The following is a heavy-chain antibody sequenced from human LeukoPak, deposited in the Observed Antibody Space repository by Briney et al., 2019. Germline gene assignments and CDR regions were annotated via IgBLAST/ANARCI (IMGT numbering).Heavy chain of an antibody. J-gene: IGHJ4*02. D-gene: IGHD6-19*01. Sequence: ASVKVSCKASGYTFTSYGISWVRQAPGQGLEWMGWISAYNGNTNYAQKLQGRVTMTTDTSTSTAYMELSRLRSDDTAVYYCARGGDSSGWYGSGGYWGQGTLVTVSS. V-gene: IGHV1-18*01. CDR3: ARGGDSSGWYGSGGY. CDR1: GYTFTSYG. CDR2: ISAYNGNT.